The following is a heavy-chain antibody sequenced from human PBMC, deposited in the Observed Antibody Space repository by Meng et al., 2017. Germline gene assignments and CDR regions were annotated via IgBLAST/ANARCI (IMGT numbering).Heavy chain of an antibody. V-gene: IGHV1-69*08. CDR3: ARDPHYYDSRGEFDP. Sequence: QVRLVQLWAEVKKPGASVKVSCKASGGTFSSYTISWVRQAPGQGLEWMGRIIPILGIANYAQKFQGRVTITADKSTSTAYMELSSLRSEDTAVYYCARDPHYYDSRGEFDPWGQGTLVTVSS. CDR2: IIPILGIA. J-gene: IGHJ5*02. D-gene: IGHD3-22*01. CDR1: GGTFSSYT.